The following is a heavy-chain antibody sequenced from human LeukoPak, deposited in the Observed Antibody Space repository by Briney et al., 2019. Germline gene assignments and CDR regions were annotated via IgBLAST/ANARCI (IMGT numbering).Heavy chain of an antibody. Sequence: SETLFLTCTVSGYSISSGYYWGWIRQPPGKGLEWIGSIYHSGSTYYNPSLKSRVTISVDTSKNQFSLKLSSVTAADTAVYYCASFYCSGGSCYQYYYYYYMDVWGKGTTVTISS. CDR1: GYSISSGYY. CDR3: ASFYCSGGSCYQYYYYYYMDV. CDR2: IYHSGST. D-gene: IGHD2-15*01. V-gene: IGHV4-38-2*02. J-gene: IGHJ6*03.